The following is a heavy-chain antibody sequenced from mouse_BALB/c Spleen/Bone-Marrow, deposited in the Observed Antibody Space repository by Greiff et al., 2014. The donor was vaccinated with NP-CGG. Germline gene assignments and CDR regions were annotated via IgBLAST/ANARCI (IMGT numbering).Heavy chain of an antibody. J-gene: IGHJ3*01. CDR3: TRDDGGFAY. CDR2: IYPSDSYT. V-gene: IGHV1-69*02. CDR1: GYTFTSYW. Sequence: QVQLQQSGTDLVRPGASVELSCKASGYTFTSYWINWVKQRPGQGREWIGNIYPSDSYTNYNQKFKDKATLTVDKSSSTAYMHLSSPTSEDSAVYYCTRDDGGFAYWGQGTLVTVSA. D-gene: IGHD1-1*02.